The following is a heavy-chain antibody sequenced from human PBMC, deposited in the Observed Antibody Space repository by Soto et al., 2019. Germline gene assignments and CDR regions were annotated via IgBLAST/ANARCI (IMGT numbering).Heavy chain of an antibody. J-gene: IGHJ4*02. CDR1: GGSISGGDYY. V-gene: IGHV4-30-4*01. CDR3: ARVQAGGVAIVHNY. D-gene: IGHD2-8*02. Sequence: QVQLQESGPGLVKPSQTLSLTCTVSGGSISGGDYYCSWIRQPPGKGLEWIGYMFYSGSTYYNPSLKSRVTISVDTSKNQFSLKLSSVTAADTAVYYCARVQAGGVAIVHNYWGQGTLVTVSS. CDR2: MFYSGST.